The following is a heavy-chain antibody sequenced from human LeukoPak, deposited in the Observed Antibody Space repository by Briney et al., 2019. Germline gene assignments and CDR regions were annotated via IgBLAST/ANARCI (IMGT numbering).Heavy chain of an antibody. V-gene: IGHV3-64D*06. CDR1: GFTFSSYA. D-gene: IGHD4-17*01. CDR3: VKPDYADNAFYYYYGMDV. CDR2: ISSNGGST. J-gene: IGHJ6*04. Sequence: GGSLRLSCSASGFTFSSYAMHWVRQAPGKGLEYVSAISSNGGSTYYADSVKGRFTISRDNSKNTLYLQMSSLRAEDTAVYYCVKPDYADNAFYYYYGMDVWGKGTTVTVSS.